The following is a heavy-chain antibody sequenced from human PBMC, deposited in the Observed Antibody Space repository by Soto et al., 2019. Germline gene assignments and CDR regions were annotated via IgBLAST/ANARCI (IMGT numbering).Heavy chain of an antibody. CDR1: CGSISSYY. J-gene: IGHJ4*02. V-gene: IGHV4-59*01. CDR3: ARSLGDADY. Sequence: SETLSLTCTVSCGSISSYYWSWIRQPPGKGLEWIGYIYYSGSTNYNPSLKSRVTISVDTSKNQFSLKLSSVTAADTAVYYCARSLGDADYWGQGTLVTVSS. D-gene: IGHD3-16*01. CDR2: IYYSGST.